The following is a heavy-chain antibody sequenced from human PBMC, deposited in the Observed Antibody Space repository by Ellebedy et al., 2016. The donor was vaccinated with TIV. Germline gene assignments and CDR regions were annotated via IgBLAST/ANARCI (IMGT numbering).Heavy chain of an antibody. J-gene: IGHJ4*02. CDR1: GFTFSTYS. D-gene: IGHD3-10*01. Sequence: GESLKISCAASGFTFSTYSMDWVRQAPGKGLEWVGGYTNYADSVKGRFTISTHNSRNTLYLQMTNLRTEDTAVYYCAKGSFPFGDKSERIDSFQYWGQGTLVTVSS. V-gene: IGHV3-53*04. CDR3: AKGSFPFGDKSERIDSFQY. CDR2: GYT.